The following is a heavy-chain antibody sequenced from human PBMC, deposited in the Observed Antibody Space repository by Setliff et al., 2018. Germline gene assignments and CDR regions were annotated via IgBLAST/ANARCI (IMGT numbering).Heavy chain of an antibody. CDR3: ARNLWASRQNDYYVMDV. CDR1: GYTFTSYD. D-gene: IGHD1-26*01. Sequence: ASVKVSCKASGYTFTSYDINWVRQATGQGLEWMGWMNPNSGNTGYAQKFQGRVTMTRNTSISTAYMELSSLRLEDTAIFFCARNLWASRQNDYYVMDVWGQGTTVTSP. CDR2: MNPNSGNT. V-gene: IGHV1-8*02. J-gene: IGHJ6*02.